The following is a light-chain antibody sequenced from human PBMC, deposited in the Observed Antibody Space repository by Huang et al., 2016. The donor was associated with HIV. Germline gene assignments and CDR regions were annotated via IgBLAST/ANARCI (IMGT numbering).Light chain of an antibody. CDR3: EQYNDWPPEET. Sequence: EIVLTQSPATLSVSPGERATRSCRASQSVSSNLAWYQQKPGQAPRLLIYCASTRATGIPARFSGSGSGTEFTLTISSLQSEDFAVYYCEQYNDWPPEETFGPGTTVDMK. V-gene: IGKV3-15*01. CDR1: QSVSSN. CDR2: CAS. J-gene: IGKJ3*01.